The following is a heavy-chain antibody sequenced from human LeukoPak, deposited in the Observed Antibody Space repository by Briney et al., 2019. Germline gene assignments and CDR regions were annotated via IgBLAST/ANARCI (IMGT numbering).Heavy chain of an antibody. V-gene: IGHV3-30*18. D-gene: IGHD5-18*01. Sequence: PGGSLRLSCAASGFTFSSYGMHWVRQAPGKGLEWVAVISYDGSNKYYADSVKGRFTISRDNSKNTLHLQMNSLRAEDTAVYYCAKDKSIQLWGIFDYWGQGTLVTVSS. CDR1: GFTFSSYG. CDR2: ISYDGSNK. J-gene: IGHJ4*02. CDR3: AKDKSIQLWGIFDY.